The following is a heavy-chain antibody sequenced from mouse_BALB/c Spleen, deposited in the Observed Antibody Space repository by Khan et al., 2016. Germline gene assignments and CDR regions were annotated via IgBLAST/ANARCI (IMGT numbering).Heavy chain of an antibody. J-gene: IGHJ4*01. Sequence: QVQLQQSGAELVRPGSSVKISCKASGYAFSSYWMNWVKQRPGQGLEWIGQIYPGDGDTTYNGKFKGKATLTPDNSSSTAYMQPSSLTSEDSAVYFCAKRAGTREAMDYCVQGTSVTVSS. CDR2: IYPGDGDT. CDR3: AKRAGTREAMDY. D-gene: IGHD4-1*01. V-gene: IGHV1-80*01. CDR1: GYAFSSYW.